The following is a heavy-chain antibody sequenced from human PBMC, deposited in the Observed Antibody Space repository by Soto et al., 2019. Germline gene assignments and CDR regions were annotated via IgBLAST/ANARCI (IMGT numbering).Heavy chain of an antibody. CDR3: GALLAGG. Sequence: QVQLQEPGPRLVSPSETLSLTCTVSGASVTSGDFYWSWMRQPPGKGLEWIGYIYYNETAYYTPSLKSRTAISVDTSKNHFTLTLTSVTAADTAIYYCGALLAGGWGQGSLVTVSS. CDR1: GASVTSGDFY. D-gene: IGHD3-10*01. J-gene: IGHJ4*02. V-gene: IGHV4-30-4*01. CDR2: IYYNETA.